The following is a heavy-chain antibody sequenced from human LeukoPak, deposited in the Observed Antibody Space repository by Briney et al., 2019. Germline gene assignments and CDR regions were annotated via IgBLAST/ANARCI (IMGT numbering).Heavy chain of an antibody. D-gene: IGHD5-24*01. V-gene: IGHV3-23*01. J-gene: IGHJ4*02. CDR1: GFTFSTYA. Sequence: GGSLRLSCAASGFTFSTYAMSWVRQAPGKGLERVSLISASGGNTYYADSVKGRFTISRDNSKNTLYLQMDSLRAEDTAIYYCAKDLPGEMASQFDYWGQGTLVTVSS. CDR2: ISASGGNT. CDR3: AKDLPGEMASQFDY.